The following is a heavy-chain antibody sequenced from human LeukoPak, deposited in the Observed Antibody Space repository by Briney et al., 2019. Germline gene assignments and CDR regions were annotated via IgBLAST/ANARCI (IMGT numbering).Heavy chain of an antibody. CDR3: ARAPSYGGGAFDI. J-gene: IGHJ3*02. V-gene: IGHV4-59*01. CDR2: IYYSGST. CDR1: GDSISNYY. D-gene: IGHD4-23*01. Sequence: SETLSLTCTVSGDSISNYYWTWIRQPPGKGLEWIGYIYYSGSTNYNPSLKSRVTISVDTSKNQFSLKLSSVTAADTAVYYCARAPSYGGGAFDIWGQGTMVTVSS.